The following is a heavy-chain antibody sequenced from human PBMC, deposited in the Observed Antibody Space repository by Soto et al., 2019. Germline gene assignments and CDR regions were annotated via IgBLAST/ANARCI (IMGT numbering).Heavy chain of an antibody. J-gene: IGHJ6*02. CDR2: IYDTGTT. CDR1: GDPITSAY. D-gene: IGHD3-3*02. V-gene: IGHV4-59*08. CDR3: SRCEALAHGGFDV. Sequence: SDTLSLTCTVSGDPITSAYWSLIRQTPGKGLEWIGYIYDTGTTNYNPSLRSRATVSVDMSKNQFSLKVNSVTGADTAIYYCSRCEALAHGGFDVGGQGTTVTVSS.